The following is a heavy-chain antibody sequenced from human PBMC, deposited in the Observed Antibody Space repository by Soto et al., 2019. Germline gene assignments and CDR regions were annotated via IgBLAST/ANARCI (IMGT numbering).Heavy chain of an antibody. V-gene: IGHV4-31*03. J-gene: IGHJ5*02. CDR1: GGSISSGGYY. CDR2: IYYSGST. CDR3: ARAARKTSFYDTSAYYYSKWFDP. D-gene: IGHD3-22*01. Sequence: QVQLQESGPGLVKPSQTLSLTCTVSGGSISSGGYYWSWIRQHPGKGLEWIGYIYYSGSTYYNPSLKSRVTISIDTSKNQCSLKLSSVTAADTAVYYCARAARKTSFYDTSAYYYSKWFDPWGQGTLVTVSS.